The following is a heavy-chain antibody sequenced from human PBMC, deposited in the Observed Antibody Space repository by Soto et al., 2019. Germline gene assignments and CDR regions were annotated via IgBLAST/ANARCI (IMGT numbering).Heavy chain of an antibody. V-gene: IGHV1-18*01. CDR1: GYTFIRYG. Sequence: QVRLVQSAAEVKKPGASVKVSCKASGYTFIRYGITWVRQAPGQXXXXXXXXXAYNDYTNYAQKLQGRVTMTTDTSTSTVYMELRSLRSDDTAVYYCARGGYYDKVWGKMNYYGLDVWGQGTTVTVSS. CDR3: ARGGYYDKVWGKMNYYGLDV. D-gene: IGHD3-16*01. CDR2: XXAYNDYT. J-gene: IGHJ6*02.